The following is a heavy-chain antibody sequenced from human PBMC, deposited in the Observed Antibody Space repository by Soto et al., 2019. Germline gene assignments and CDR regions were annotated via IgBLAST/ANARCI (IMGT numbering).Heavy chain of an antibody. CDR1: GYSFTSYW. CDR3: AGQTLNYYDSSGNAFDI. J-gene: IGHJ3*02. D-gene: IGHD3-22*01. CDR2: IDPGDSDT. V-gene: IGHV5-51*01. Sequence: EVQLVQSGAEVKKPGESLKISCKGSGYSFTSYWIGWVRQMPGKGLEWMGIIDPGDSDTRYSPSFQGQVTMSADKSISTAYLQWSSLKASDTAMYYCAGQTLNYYDSSGNAFDIWGQGTMVTVSS.